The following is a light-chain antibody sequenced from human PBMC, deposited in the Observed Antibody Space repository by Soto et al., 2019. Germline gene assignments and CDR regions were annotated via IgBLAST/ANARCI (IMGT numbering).Light chain of an antibody. CDR3: DPSYSTRLT. J-gene: IGKJ1*01. V-gene: IGKV1-39*01. CDR1: QSISTY. CDR2: AAS. Sequence: DIHMTQSPSSLSASVGDRFTITWRASQSISTYLNWYQQKPGKAPNLLIYAASSLQSGVPSRFSGSGSGTDFTLTISSLQPEGFATEKCDPSYSTRLTFGRGTKVDIK.